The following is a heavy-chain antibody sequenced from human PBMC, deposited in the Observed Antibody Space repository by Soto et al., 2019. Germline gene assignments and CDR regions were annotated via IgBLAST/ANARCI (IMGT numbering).Heavy chain of an antibody. CDR1: GFSLSTNGVG. D-gene: IGHD1-1*01. J-gene: IGHJ5*02. CDR2: IYWDDDK. Sequence: QITLKESGPTLVKPTQTLTLTCTFSGFSLSTNGVGVGWIRQPPGKALEWLALIYWDDDKRYSPSLKSRLTITQDTSKRQVVLTITNMDPVDTATYYCAHTVSRYLLYHWGQGTLVTVSS. CDR3: AHTVSRYLLYH. V-gene: IGHV2-5*02.